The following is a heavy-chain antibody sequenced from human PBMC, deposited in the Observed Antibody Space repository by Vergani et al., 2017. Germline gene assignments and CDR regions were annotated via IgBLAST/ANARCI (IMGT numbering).Heavy chain of an antibody. CDR1: GYPFTSYD. V-gene: IGHV1-8*01. CDR2: LNPNSVNT. CDR3: GRGGYCSSTSCLYNWFDP. D-gene: IGHD2-2*01. J-gene: IGHJ5*02. Sequence: QVQLVQSGAEVKKPGASVKVSCKASGYPFTSYDINWVRQATGQGLEWMGWLNPNSVNTGYAQKFQGRVTMTRNTSISTAYMELSSLRSYDTAVYYCGRGGYCSSTSCLYNWFDPCGQGTLVTVSS.